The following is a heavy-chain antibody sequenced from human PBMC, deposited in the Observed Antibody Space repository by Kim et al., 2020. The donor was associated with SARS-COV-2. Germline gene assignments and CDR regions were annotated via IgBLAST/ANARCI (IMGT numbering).Heavy chain of an antibody. D-gene: IGHD6-19*01. CDR3: ARSIAVAGPGGTWFDP. CDR2: ISYDGSNK. V-gene: IGHV3-30-3*01. Sequence: GGSLRLSCAASGFNFSSYAMHWVRQAPGKGLEWVAVISYDGSNKYYADSVKGRFTISRDNSKRTLYLQMNSLRAEDTAVYYCARSIAVAGPGGTWFDPWGQGTLVTVSS. CDR1: GFNFSSYA. J-gene: IGHJ5*02.